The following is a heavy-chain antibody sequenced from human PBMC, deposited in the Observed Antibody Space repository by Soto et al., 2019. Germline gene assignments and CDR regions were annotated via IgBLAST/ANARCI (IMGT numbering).Heavy chain of an antibody. CDR1: GGTFSSYT. D-gene: IGHD3-10*01. V-gene: IGHV1-69*02. Sequence: QVQLVQSGAEVKKPGSSAKVSCKASGGTFSSYTISWVRQAPGQGLEWMGRIIPVLGIANYSQKFQGRVMITADKSTSTAYMELSSLRSEDTAVYYCARHLVRGVPPSHYGMDVWGQGTTVTVSS. J-gene: IGHJ6*02. CDR2: IIPVLGIA. CDR3: ARHLVRGVPPSHYGMDV.